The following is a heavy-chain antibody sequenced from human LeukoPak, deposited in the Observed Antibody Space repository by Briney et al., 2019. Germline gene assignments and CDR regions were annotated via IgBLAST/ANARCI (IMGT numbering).Heavy chain of an antibody. D-gene: IGHD3-10*01. V-gene: IGHV3-53*01. J-gene: IGHJ4*02. CDR3: ARAKPKNMVRGLIMRRESRYYFDY. Sequence: GGSLRLSCAASGFSFSSNYMSWVRQAPGKGLEWVSVIYSGGSTYYADSVKGRFTISRDNSKSTLYIQMNSLRAEDTAVYYCARAKPKNMVRGLIMRRESRYYFDYWGQGTLVTVSS. CDR1: GFSFSSNY. CDR2: IYSGGST.